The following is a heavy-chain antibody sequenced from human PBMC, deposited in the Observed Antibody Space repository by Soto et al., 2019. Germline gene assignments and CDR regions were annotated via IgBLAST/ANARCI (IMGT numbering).Heavy chain of an antibody. J-gene: IGHJ6*02. CDR1: GDSISSGGYY. CDR2: ISYIGTT. CDR3: ARDYYKSPLAMDV. V-gene: IGHV4-31*03. Sequence: QVQLQESGPGLVKPSQTLSLTCTVSGDSISSGGYYWSWIRQHPGKGLEWIGYISYIGTTYYNPSLKSRGTIAVATSKNQFPLILRSVTAADTAVYYCARDYYKSPLAMDVWGQGTTVTVSS. D-gene: IGHD3-10*01.